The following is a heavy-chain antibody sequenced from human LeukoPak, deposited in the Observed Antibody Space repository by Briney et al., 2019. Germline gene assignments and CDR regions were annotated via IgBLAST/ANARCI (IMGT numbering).Heavy chain of an antibody. CDR2: ISPSGGST. Sequence: ASVKVSCKAFGYTFTSNYMHWVRQAPGQGPEWMGVISPSGGSTTYAQKFQGRVTLTRDMSTSTDYLELSSLRSEDTAVYYCARDFSYDSSGLYYYYYMDVWGKGTTVTVSS. CDR3: ARDFSYDSSGLYYYYYMDV. V-gene: IGHV1-46*01. D-gene: IGHD3-22*01. CDR1: GYTFTSNY. J-gene: IGHJ6*03.